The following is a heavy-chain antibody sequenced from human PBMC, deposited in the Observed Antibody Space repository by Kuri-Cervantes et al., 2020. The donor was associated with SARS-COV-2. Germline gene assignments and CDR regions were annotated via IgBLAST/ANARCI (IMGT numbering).Heavy chain of an antibody. CDR2: IYYSGST. CDR1: GGSISSYY. Sequence: SETLSLTCTVSGGSISSYYWSWIRQPPGKGLEWIGYIYYSGSTNYNPSLKSRVTISVDTSKNQFSLKLSSVTAADTAVYYCARVGSALRRGFDYWGQGTLVTVSS. CDR3: ARVGSALRRGFDY. J-gene: IGHJ4*02. D-gene: IGHD6-25*01. V-gene: IGHV4-59*08.